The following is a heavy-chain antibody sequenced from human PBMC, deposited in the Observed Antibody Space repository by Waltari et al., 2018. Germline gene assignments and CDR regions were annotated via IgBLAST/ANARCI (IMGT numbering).Heavy chain of an antibody. CDR2: IHHRGCT. CDR3: AREQYYYDSSGYYSHLDY. Sequence: RRPAGKGLEWIGYIHHRGCTNYNPSLKSRATISVDTSKNQFSLKLSSVTAADTAVYYCAREQYYYDSSGYYSHLDYWGQGTLVTVSS. J-gene: IGHJ4*02. V-gene: IGHV4-59*01. D-gene: IGHD3-22*01.